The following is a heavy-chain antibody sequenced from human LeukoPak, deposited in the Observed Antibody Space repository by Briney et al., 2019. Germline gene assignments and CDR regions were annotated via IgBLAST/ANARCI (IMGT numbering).Heavy chain of an antibody. CDR1: GFTFSSYS. CDR2: ISSSSSYI. J-gene: IGHJ4*02. D-gene: IGHD2-15*01. V-gene: IGHV3-21*01. CDR3: AREVDIRYFDY. Sequence: GGSLRLSCAASGFTFSSYSMDWVRQAPGKGLEWVSSISSSSSYIHYADSVKGRFTISRDNAKNSLYLQMNSLRAEDTAVYYCAREVDIRYFDYWGQGTLVTVSS.